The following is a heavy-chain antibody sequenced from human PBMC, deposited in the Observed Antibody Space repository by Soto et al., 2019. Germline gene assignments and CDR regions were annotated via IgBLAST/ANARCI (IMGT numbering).Heavy chain of an antibody. V-gene: IGHV3-48*02. J-gene: IGHJ4*02. D-gene: IGHD3-22*01. Sequence: EVQLVESGGGLVQPGGSLRLSCAASGFTFSSYSMNWVRQAPGKGLEWVSYISSSSSTIYYADSVKGRFTISRDNAKNSRYLQMNSLRDEDTAVYYCARDGGFSMIVVVPSDYWGQVTLVTVSS. CDR2: ISSSSSTI. CDR3: ARDGGFSMIVVVPSDY. CDR1: GFTFSSYS.